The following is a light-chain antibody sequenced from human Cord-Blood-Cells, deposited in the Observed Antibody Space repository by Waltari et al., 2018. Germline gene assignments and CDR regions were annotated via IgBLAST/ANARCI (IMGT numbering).Light chain of an antibody. V-gene: IGLV2-11*01. CDR1: SSDVGGYNY. CDR2: DVS. CDR3: CSYAGSYTYV. Sequence: QSALTQPRSVSGPPGQSVTISCTGTSSDVGGYNYVSWYQQHPGKAPKLMIYDVSKRPSGVPDRFSGSNSGNTASLTISGLQAEDEADYYCCSYAGSYTYVFGTGTKVTVL. J-gene: IGLJ1*01.